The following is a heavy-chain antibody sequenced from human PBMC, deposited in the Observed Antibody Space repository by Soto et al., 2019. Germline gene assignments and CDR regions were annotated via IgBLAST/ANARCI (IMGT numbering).Heavy chain of an antibody. V-gene: IGHV4-39*01. CDR3: ARDSGWFDP. J-gene: IGHJ5*02. CDR1: GGSIRTTNYY. Sequence: PPETLSLTCSVSGGSIRTTNYYWAWIRQPPGKGLEWIASVYHSGSTYYNPSLKSRVTVSVDPSKNQFALTLSSASAADTAQYYCARDSGWFDPWGQGTLVT. CDR2: VYHSGST.